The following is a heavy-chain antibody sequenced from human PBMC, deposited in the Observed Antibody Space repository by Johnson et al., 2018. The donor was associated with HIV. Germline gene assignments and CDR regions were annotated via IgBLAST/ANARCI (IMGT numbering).Heavy chain of an antibody. V-gene: IGHV3-30*14. CDR1: GFTFSSYA. CDR3: ARDWGPDSSSWYGI. Sequence: QVQLVESGGGVVQPGRSLRLSCAASGFTFSSYAMHWVRQAPGKGLEWVAVISYDGSNKYYADSVKGRFTISRDNSKNTLYLQMNSLRAEDTAVYYCARDWGPDSSSWYGIWGQGTMVTVSS. CDR2: ISYDGSNK. J-gene: IGHJ3*02. D-gene: IGHD6-13*01.